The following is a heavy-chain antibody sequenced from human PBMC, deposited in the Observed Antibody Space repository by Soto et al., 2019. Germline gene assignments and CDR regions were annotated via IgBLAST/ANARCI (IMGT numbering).Heavy chain of an antibody. J-gene: IGHJ6*02. V-gene: IGHV4-31*03. CDR3: ARDQPSPYGSGSSMDV. CDR2: IYYSGST. CDR1: GGSISSGGYY. D-gene: IGHD3-10*01. Sequence: SETLSLTCTVSGGSISSGGYYWSWIRQHPGKGLEWIGYIYYSGSTYYNPSLKSRVTISVDTSKNQFSLKLSSVTAADTAVYYCARDQPSPYGSGSSMDVWGQGTTVTVSS.